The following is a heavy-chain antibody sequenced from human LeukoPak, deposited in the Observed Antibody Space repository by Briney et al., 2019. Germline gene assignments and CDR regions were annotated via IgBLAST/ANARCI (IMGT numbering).Heavy chain of an antibody. V-gene: IGHV4-34*01. Sequence: SETLSLTCAVYGGSFSGYYWSWIRQPPGKGLEWIGEINHSGSTNYNPSLKSRVTISVDTSKNQFSLELSSVTAADTAVYYCARPRAPTRYCSGGSCPFDYWGQGTLVTVSS. CDR1: GGSFSGYY. J-gene: IGHJ4*02. CDR3: ARPRAPTRYCSGGSCPFDY. CDR2: INHSGST. D-gene: IGHD2-15*01.